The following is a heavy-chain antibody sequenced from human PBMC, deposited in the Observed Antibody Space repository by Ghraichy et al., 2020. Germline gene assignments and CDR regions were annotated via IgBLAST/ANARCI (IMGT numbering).Heavy chain of an antibody. J-gene: IGHJ4*02. V-gene: IGHV2-26*04. D-gene: IGHD6-19*01. CDR2: IFSNDEK. Sequence: SGPTLVKPTETLTLTCTVSGFSLSNARMGVSWIRQPPGKALEWLAHIFSNDEKSYSTSLKSRLTISKDTSKSQVVLTMTNMDPVDTAPYYCAWSVAGTGYYFDYWGQGTLVTVSS. CDR3: AWSVAGTGYYFDY. CDR1: GFSLSNARMG.